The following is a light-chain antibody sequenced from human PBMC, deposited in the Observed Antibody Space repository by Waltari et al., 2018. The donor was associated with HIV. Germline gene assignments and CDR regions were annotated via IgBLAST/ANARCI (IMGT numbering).Light chain of an antibody. CDR2: RNN. J-gene: IGLJ2*01. Sequence: QSVLTQPPSESGAPGQRVTISCSGSSANIGSNFVYWYQQLPGPAPKLLIYRNNQRPSGVPDRFSGSKSGTSASLAISGLRSEDEADYYCSAWTDSRYVVFGGGTKLTVL. V-gene: IGLV1-47*01. CDR1: SANIGSNF. CDR3: SAWTDSRYVV.